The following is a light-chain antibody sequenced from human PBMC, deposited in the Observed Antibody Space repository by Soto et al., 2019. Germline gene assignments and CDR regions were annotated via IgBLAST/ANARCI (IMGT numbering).Light chain of an antibody. CDR2: QTS. V-gene: IGKV3-11*01. CDR1: QYINTR. Sequence: EIVLTQSPATLSSFAGYRFTLSIRASQYINTRLAWYQHRPGQAPRLLIYQTSLRAAGIPARFSASGSGTDFTLTISDVQPEDFALYYCHQRQSWPRTFGQGTKVDI. CDR3: HQRQSWPRT. J-gene: IGKJ1*01.